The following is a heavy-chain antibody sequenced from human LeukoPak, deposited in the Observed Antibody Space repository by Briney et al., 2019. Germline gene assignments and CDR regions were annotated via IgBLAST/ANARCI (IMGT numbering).Heavy chain of an antibody. Sequence: ASVKVSCKASGGTFSSYAISWVRQAPGQGLEWMGRIIPILGMANYAQKFQGRVTITADKSTSTAYMELSSLRSEDTAVYYCARDQTGYCGSTSCYHYGMDVWGQGTTVTVSS. CDR3: ARDQTGYCGSTSCYHYGMDV. CDR1: GGTFSSYA. J-gene: IGHJ6*02. D-gene: IGHD2-2*03. V-gene: IGHV1-69*04. CDR2: IIPILGMA.